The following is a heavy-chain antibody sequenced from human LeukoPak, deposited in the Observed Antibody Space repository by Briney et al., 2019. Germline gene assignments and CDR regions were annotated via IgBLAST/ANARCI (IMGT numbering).Heavy chain of an antibody. J-gene: IGHJ4*02. CDR3: ASGYSSSSIGPFDY. CDR1: GFTFISYS. Sequence: PGGSLRLSCAASGFTFISYSMNWVRQAPGKGLEWVSYISSSSSTIYYADSVKGRFTISRDNAKNSLYLQMNSLRAEDTAVYYCASGYSSSSIGPFDYWGQGTLVTVSS. CDR2: ISSSSSTI. D-gene: IGHD6-6*01. V-gene: IGHV3-48*01.